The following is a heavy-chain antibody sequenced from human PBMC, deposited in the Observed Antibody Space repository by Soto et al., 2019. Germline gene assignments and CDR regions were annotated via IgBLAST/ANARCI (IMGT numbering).Heavy chain of an antibody. V-gene: IGHV1-69*13. D-gene: IGHD2-15*01. CDR2: IIPIFGTA. CDR3: ARDTGVVAATGSPFYSYYGMDV. CDR1: GCTFSSYA. J-gene: IGHJ6*02. Sequence: ASVKVSCKACGCTFSSYAISWVRQARGQGLEWMGGIIPIFGTANYAQKFQGRVTITADESTSTAYMELSSLRSEDTAVYYCARDTGVVAATGSPFYSYYGMDVWGQGTTVTVSS.